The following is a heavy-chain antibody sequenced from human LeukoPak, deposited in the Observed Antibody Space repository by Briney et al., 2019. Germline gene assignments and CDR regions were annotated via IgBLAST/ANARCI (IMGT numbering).Heavy chain of an antibody. CDR1: VYTFPDYY. CDR3: ARVGYYDNSAYYSMWDYFDP. V-gene: IGHV1-2*02. CDR2: INPNSCGT. J-gene: IGHJ5*02. D-gene: IGHD3-22*01. Sequence: ASVKVSCKASVYTFPDYYIHWVRQAPGQGLEWMGWINPNSCGTKYAQKFQGRVTMTRDTSIRTVYMELSSLRSDDTAVYYCARVGYYDNSAYYSMWDYFDPWGQGTLVTVSS.